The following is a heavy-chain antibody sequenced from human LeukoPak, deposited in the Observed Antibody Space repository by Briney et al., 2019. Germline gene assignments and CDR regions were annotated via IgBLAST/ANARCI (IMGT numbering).Heavy chain of an antibody. CDR1: GYRFSNYW. CDR2: IYPGDYET. J-gene: IGHJ4*02. CDR3: AIPPGYCGNDCSFDH. D-gene: IGHD2-21*02. V-gene: IGHV5-51*01. Sequence: GESLKISCEGSGYRFSNYWIGWVRQMPGKGLEWMGIIYPGDYETRYSPSFQGLVTISVDKSISTAYLQWSSLKASDTAMYYCAIPPGYCGNDCSFDHGGQGTLVTVSS.